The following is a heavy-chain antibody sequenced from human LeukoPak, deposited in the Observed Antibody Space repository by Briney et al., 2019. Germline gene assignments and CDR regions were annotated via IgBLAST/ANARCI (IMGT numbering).Heavy chain of an antibody. V-gene: IGHV3-11*01. CDR2: ISSSGSTI. CDR1: GFTFSDYY. CDR3: ARTPVGAPDNYFDY. Sequence: GGSLRLSCAASGFTFSDYYISWTRQAPGKGLEWVSYISSSGSTIYYADSVKGRFTISRDNAKNSLYLQMNSLRAEDTAVYYCARTPVGAPDNYFDYWGQGTLVTVSS. D-gene: IGHD1-26*01. J-gene: IGHJ4*02.